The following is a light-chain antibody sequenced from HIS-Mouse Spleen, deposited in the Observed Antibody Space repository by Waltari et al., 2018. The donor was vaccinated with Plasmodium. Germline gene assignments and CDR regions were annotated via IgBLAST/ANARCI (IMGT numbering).Light chain of an antibody. V-gene: IGLV2-11*01. CDR3: CSYAGSYTYV. Sequence: QSALTQPRSASGSPGQSVIIACTGTSSDVGGSNYVSWYQQHPGKAPKLMIYDVSKRPSGVPDRFSGSKSGNTASLTISGLQAEDEADYYCCSYAGSYTYVFGTGTKVTVL. J-gene: IGLJ1*01. CDR2: DVS. CDR1: SSDVGGSNY.